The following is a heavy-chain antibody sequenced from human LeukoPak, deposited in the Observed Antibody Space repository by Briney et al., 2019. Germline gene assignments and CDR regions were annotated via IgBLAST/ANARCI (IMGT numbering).Heavy chain of an antibody. CDR3: ARDGGYGDYAAIWFDP. Sequence: PSETLSLTCAVYSGSFGGYYWSWIRQPPGKGLEWIGEINHSGSTSYNPSLKSRVTISVDTSKNQFTLKLNSVTAADTAVYYCARDGGYGDYAAIWFDPWGQGTLVTVSS. CDR1: SGSFGGYY. V-gene: IGHV4-34*01. D-gene: IGHD4-17*01. J-gene: IGHJ5*02. CDR2: INHSGST.